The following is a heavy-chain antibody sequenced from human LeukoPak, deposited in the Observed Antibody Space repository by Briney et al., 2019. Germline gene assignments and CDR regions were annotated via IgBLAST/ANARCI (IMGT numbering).Heavy chain of an antibody. CDR2: IYPSSGST. CDR1: GYTFTSYD. V-gene: IGHV1-46*04. D-gene: IGHD3-22*01. J-gene: IGHJ4*02. Sequence: AASVKVSCKASGYTFTSYDINWVRQATGQGLEWMGQIYPSSGSTSYAERLQGRVTMTRDKSTSTVYMELSSLRCEDTAVYYCARDSSGFSNFDYWGQGTLVTVSS. CDR3: ARDSSGFSNFDY.